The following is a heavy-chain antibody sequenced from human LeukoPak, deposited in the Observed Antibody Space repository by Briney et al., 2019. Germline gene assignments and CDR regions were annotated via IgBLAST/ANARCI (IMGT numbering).Heavy chain of an antibody. V-gene: IGHV3-23*01. CDR1: GFTFSSYG. Sequence: PGGSPRLSCAASGFTFSSYGMTWVRQAPGKGLEWVSAISGSGGRTYHADSVKGRFTISRDNSKNTLYLQMNSLRAEDTAVYYCAKDATTDYYYYYYMDVWGKGTTVTISS. CDR3: AKDATTDYYYYYYMDV. D-gene: IGHD4-11*01. CDR2: ISGSGGRT. J-gene: IGHJ6*03.